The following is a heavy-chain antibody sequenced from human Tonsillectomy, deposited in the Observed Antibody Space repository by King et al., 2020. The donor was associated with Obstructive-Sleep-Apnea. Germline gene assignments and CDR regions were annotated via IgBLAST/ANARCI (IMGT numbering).Heavy chain of an antibody. CDR2: ISSSSSTI. CDR3: ARDPYYYDSSGYYDY. V-gene: IGHV3-48*04. J-gene: IGHJ4*02. Sequence: VQLVESGGGLVQPGGSLRLSCAASGFTFSSYSMNWVRQAPGKGLEWVSYISSSSSTIYYADSVKGRFTISRDNAKNSLYPQMNSLRAEDTAVYYCARDPYYYDSSGYYDYWGQGTLVTVSS. CDR1: GFTFSSYS. D-gene: IGHD3-22*01.